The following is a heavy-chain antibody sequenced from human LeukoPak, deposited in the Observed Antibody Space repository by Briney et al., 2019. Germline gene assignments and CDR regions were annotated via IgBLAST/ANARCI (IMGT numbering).Heavy chain of an antibody. CDR2: INHSGST. D-gene: IGHD3-3*01. V-gene: IGHV4-34*01. CDR1: GGSFSGYY. CDR3: VRGVPRTYDFWSGYYFSDSYYYYMDV. J-gene: IGHJ6*03. Sequence: PSETLSLTCAVYGGSFSGYYWSWIRQPPGKGLEWIGEINHSGSTNYNPSLKSRVTISVDTSKNQFSLKLSSVTAADTAVYYCVRGVPRTYDFWSGYYFSDSYYYYMDVWGKGTTVTVSS.